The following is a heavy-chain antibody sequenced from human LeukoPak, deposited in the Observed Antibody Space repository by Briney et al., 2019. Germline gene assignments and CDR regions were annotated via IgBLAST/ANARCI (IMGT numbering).Heavy chain of an antibody. CDR1: GGSISNSY. V-gene: IGHV4-4*07. Sequence: SETLSLTCSVSGGSISNSYWSWIRRPAGKGLEWIGRIYSTGTSTYNPSLKRRVTMSVDTSKNQFSLKLISVTAADMAVYYCARGPGGATREGFDYWGQGTLVTVSS. CDR3: ARGPGGATREGFDY. D-gene: IGHD1-26*01. CDR2: IYSTGTS. J-gene: IGHJ4*02.